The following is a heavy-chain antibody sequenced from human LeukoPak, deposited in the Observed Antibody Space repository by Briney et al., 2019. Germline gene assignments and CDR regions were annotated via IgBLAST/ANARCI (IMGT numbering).Heavy chain of an antibody. CDR3: ARGSSSWYVPSAADY. CDR1: GYTLIELS. CDR2: ISAYNGNT. Sequence: GASVKVSCKVSGYTLIELSMHWERQAPGQGLEWMGWISAYNGNTNDAQKLQGRVTMTTDTSTSTAYMELRSLRSDDTAVYYCARGSSSWYVPSAADYWGQGTLVTVSS. V-gene: IGHV1-18*01. J-gene: IGHJ4*02. D-gene: IGHD6-13*01.